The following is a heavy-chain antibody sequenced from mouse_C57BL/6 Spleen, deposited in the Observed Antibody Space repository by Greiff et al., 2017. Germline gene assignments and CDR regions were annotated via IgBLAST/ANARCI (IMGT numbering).Heavy chain of an antibody. CDR1: GYSFTGYY. CDR2: INPSTGGT. V-gene: IGHV1-42*01. CDR3: ARAPYYYGSSYYFDY. J-gene: IGHJ2*01. Sequence: VQLQQSGPELVKPGASVKISCKASGYSFTGYYMNWVKQSPEKSLEWIGEINPSTGGTTYNQKFKAKATLTVDKSSSTAYMQLKSLTSEDSAVYYGARAPYYYGSSYYFDYWGQGTTLTVSS. D-gene: IGHD1-1*01.